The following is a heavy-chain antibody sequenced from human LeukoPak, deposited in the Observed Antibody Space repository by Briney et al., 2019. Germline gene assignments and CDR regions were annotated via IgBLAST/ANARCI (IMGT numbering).Heavy chain of an antibody. J-gene: IGHJ4*02. CDR1: GGTFSSYA. CDR3: ARDGRGQVPDY. CDR2: IIPILGIA. V-gene: IGHV1-69*04. D-gene: IGHD1-26*01. Sequence: ASVKVSCKASGGTFSSYAISWVRQAPGQGLEWMGRIIPILGIANYAQKFQGRVTIPADKSTSTAYMELSSLRSEDTAVYYCARDGRGQVPDYWGQGTLVTVSS.